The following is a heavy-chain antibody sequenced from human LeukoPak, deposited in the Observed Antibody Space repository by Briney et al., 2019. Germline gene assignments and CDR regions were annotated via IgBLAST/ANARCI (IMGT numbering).Heavy chain of an antibody. CDR2: ISGSGGST. Sequence: GGSLRLSCTASRFTFSSYAMSWVRQAPGKGLEWISAISGSGGSTYYADSVKGRFTISRDNSKNTLYLQMNSLRAEDTAVYYCAKDHQYMAPSYFDYWGQGTLVTVSS. D-gene: IGHD2/OR15-2a*01. CDR1: RFTFSSYA. J-gene: IGHJ4*02. CDR3: AKDHQYMAPSYFDY. V-gene: IGHV3-23*01.